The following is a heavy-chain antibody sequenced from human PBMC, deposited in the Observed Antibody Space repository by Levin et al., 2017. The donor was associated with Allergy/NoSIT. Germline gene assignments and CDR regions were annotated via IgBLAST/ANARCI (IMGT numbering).Heavy chain of an antibody. Sequence: PGGSLRLSCTASGFVFSTYTMTWVRQAPGMGLEWVSSISSSSSYIYYSDSVKGRFTISRDNTKNSLYLQMNSLRAEDTAVYYCARLWQRSGASNWFDVWGQGRLVTVSS. CDR2: ISSSSSYI. D-gene: IGHD5-12*01. CDR3: ARLWQRSGASNWFDV. J-gene: IGHJ5*02. V-gene: IGHV3-21*01. CDR1: GFVFSTYT.